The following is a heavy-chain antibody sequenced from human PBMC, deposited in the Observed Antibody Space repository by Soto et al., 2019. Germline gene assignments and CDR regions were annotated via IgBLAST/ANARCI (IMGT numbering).Heavy chain of an antibody. D-gene: IGHD4-17*01. CDR1: GFTFGSYW. CDR3: VHPRSTVQIPPT. CDR2: ISSNGGST. Sequence: GGSLRLSCAASGFTFGSYWMSWVRQAPGKGLEYVSGISSNGGSTYYADSVKGRFTISRDNSKNTLYLQMSSLRAVDTAVYYCVHPRSTVQIPPTWGQGTLVTVSS. J-gene: IGHJ5*02. V-gene: IGHV3-64D*06.